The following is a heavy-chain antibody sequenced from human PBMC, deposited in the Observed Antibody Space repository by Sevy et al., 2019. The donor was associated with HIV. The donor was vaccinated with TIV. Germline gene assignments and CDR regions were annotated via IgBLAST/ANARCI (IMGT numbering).Heavy chain of an antibody. J-gene: IGHJ4*02. CDR3: AATKDYYESSGPPFDY. CDR1: GYTLNKLS. CDR2: FDPEDGET. D-gene: IGHD3-22*01. Sequence: ASVKVSCKVSGYTLNKLSTHWVRQAPGKGLEWMGSFDPEDGETFYAQTFQGRVTMTEDTSTDTAYMELSSLRSEDTAVYYCAATKDYYESSGPPFDYWGQGTLVTVSS. V-gene: IGHV1-24*01.